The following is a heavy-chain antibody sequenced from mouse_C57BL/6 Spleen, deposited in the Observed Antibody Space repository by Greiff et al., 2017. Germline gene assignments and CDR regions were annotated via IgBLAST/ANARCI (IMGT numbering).Heavy chain of an antibody. D-gene: IGHD1-1*01. Sequence: VQLQQSGAELVRPGASVTLSCKSSGYTFTDYEMHWVKQTPVHGLSWIVAIDPETGGTAYNQKFKGKAILTADKSSSTAYMELRSLTSEDAAVYYCTRMEFITDYWGQGTTLTVSS. CDR2: IDPETGGT. CDR3: TRMEFITDY. V-gene: IGHV1-15*01. J-gene: IGHJ2*01. CDR1: GYTFTDYE.